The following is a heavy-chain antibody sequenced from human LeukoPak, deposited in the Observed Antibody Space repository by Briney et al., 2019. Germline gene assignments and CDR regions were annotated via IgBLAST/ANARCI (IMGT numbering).Heavy chain of an antibody. Sequence: SETLSLTCTVSGGSISGYYWSWIRQPPGKGLEWIGYIHFTGSTHYIPSLKSRVTISVGTSKNQFSLRLSSVTAADTAVYYCARHGIGAYNLDHWGQGALVTVSS. D-gene: IGHD3-3*01. CDR2: IHFTGST. V-gene: IGHV4-59*08. CDR3: ARHGIGAYNLDH. CDR1: GGSISGYY. J-gene: IGHJ4*02.